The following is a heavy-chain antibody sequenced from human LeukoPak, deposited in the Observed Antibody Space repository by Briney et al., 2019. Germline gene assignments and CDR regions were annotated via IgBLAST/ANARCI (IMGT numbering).Heavy chain of an antibody. CDR1: GFTFSDYY. J-gene: IGHJ4*02. D-gene: IGHD6-19*01. V-gene: IGHV3-11*06. CDR3: ARDLEAVAGYFDY. CDR2: ISSSSSYT. Sequence: KSGGSLTLSCAASGFTFSDYYMRWTRQAPGKGLECVSYISSSSSYTNYADSVKGRFTISRDNGKNLLYLQMNSLRAEDTAVYYCARDLEAVAGYFDYWGQGTLVTVSS.